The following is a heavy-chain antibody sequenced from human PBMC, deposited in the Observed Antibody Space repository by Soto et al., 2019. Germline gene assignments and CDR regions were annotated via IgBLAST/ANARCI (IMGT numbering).Heavy chain of an antibody. Sequence: PVGSLRLSCAASGFTFSSYAMSWVRQAPGKGLEWVSAISGSGGSTYYADSVKGRFTISRDNSKNTLYLQMNSLRAEDTAVYYCAKDLWFGEDHDFDYWGQGTLVTVSS. D-gene: IGHD3-10*01. CDR2: ISGSGGST. V-gene: IGHV3-23*01. CDR3: AKDLWFGEDHDFDY. J-gene: IGHJ4*02. CDR1: GFTFSSYA.